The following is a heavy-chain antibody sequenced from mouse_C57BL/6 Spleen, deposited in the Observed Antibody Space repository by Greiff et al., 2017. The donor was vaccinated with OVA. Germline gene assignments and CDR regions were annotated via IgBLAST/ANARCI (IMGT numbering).Heavy chain of an antibody. CDR2: IYPRSGNT. Sequence: QVQLQQSGAELARPGASVKLSCKASGYTFTSYGISWVKQRTGQGLEWIGEIYPRSGNTYYNEKFKGKATLTAEKSSSTAYMELRSLTSEDSAVYFCARREGYAMDYWGQGTSVTVSS. CDR1: GYTFTSYG. CDR3: ARREGYAMDY. J-gene: IGHJ4*01. V-gene: IGHV1-81*01.